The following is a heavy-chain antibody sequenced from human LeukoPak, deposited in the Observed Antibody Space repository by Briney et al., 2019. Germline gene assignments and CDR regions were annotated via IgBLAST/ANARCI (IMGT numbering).Heavy chain of an antibody. CDR2: ISGSGIKT. CDR1: GFTFSSYA. CDR3: AKDLRACTGGSCDQYGMDV. J-gene: IGHJ6*02. Sequence: GGSLRLSCAASGFTFSSYAMTWVRQAPGKGLEWVSVISGSGIKTNYADSVRGRFTISRDNSKNTLYLQMNSLRAEDTALYYCAKDLRACTGGSCDQYGMDVWGQGTTVTVPS. V-gene: IGHV3-23*01. D-gene: IGHD2-8*02.